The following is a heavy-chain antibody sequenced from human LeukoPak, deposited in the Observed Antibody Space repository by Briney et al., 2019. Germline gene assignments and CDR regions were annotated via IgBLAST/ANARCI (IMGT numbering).Heavy chain of an antibody. CDR1: GFTFSSYE. CDR3: VRDMGRESIFDY. D-gene: IGHD3-10*01. V-gene: IGHV3-48*03. J-gene: IGHJ4*02. CDR2: ISSSSSGI. Sequence: PGGSLTLSCAASGFTFSSYEMNWVRQAPGKGLEWVSYISSSSSGIYYADTVKGRVTISRDNAKNSLFLEMNSLRVEDTAVYYCVRDMGRESIFDYWGQGTLVTVSS.